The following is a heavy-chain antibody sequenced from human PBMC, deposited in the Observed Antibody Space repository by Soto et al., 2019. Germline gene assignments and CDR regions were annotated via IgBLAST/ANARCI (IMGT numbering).Heavy chain of an antibody. CDR3: ARSAGWYAVHS. D-gene: IGHD6-19*01. J-gene: IGHJ4*02. CDR1: GDSVSSPYY. V-gene: IGHV4-4*02. CDR2: VFHTGTT. Sequence: QVQLQESGPGLVKPSGTLSLTCAVSGDSVSSPYYWCWVRQPPGKGLAWIGEVFHTGTTSYNPSLRSRVPISMDKSIKQFSLVLSSVTAADTAVYYCARSAGWYAVHSWGPGTLVIVSS.